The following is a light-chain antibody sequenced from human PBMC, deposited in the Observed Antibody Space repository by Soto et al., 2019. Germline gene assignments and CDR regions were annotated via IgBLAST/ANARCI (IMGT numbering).Light chain of an antibody. J-gene: IGKJ2*01. CDR2: CAS. Sequence: DIQMTQSPSSLSASVGDTVTISCRANQNFNGHINWYQQKPGKAPKLLIYCASFLQSGVPSRFSGSGSGADFTLTISSLQPDDSATYFCQQSYRIPPTFGQGTKVEI. CDR1: QNFNGH. V-gene: IGKV1-39*01. CDR3: QQSYRIPPT.